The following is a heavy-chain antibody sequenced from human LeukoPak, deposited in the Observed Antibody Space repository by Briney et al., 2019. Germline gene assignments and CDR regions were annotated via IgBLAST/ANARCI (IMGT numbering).Heavy chain of an antibody. CDR1: GGSISSGDYY. D-gene: IGHD2-21*02. Sequence: PSETLSLTCTVSGGSISSGDYYWSWIRQPPGKGLEWIGYIYYSGSTYYNPSLKSRVTISVDTSKNQFSLKLSSVTAADTAVYYCARGGVTAPLDYWGQGTLVTVSS. CDR2: IYYSGST. CDR3: ARGGVTAPLDY. J-gene: IGHJ4*02. V-gene: IGHV4-30-4*01.